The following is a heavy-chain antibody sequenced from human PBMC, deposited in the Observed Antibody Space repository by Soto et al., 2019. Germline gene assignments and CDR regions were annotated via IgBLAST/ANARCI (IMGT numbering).Heavy chain of an antibody. CDR1: GDTVSSNSAT. D-gene: IGHD2-8*01. CDR3: ARENGAVALAHYYYGMDV. V-gene: IGHV6-1*01. J-gene: IGHJ6*02. CDR2: TYYRSKWYN. Sequence: SQTPSLTCIISGDTVSSNSATWNWIRQSPSRGLEWLGRTYYRSKWYNEYALSVKSRLTINPDTSKNQFYLQLDSVTPDDSAVYYCARENGAVALAHYYYGMDVWGQGTTVIVSS.